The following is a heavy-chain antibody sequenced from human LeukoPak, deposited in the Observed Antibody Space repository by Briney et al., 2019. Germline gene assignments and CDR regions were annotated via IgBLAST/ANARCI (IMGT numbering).Heavy chain of an antibody. CDR1: GYTFIGYY. Sequence: ASVKVSCKASGYTFIGYYMHWVRQAPGQGLEWMGWNNPNSGGTNYAQKFQGRVTMTRDTSISTAYMELSRLRSDDTAVYYCARVIKYYDILTGYYYFDYWGQGTLVTVSS. D-gene: IGHD3-9*01. CDR2: NNPNSGGT. CDR3: ARVIKYYDILTGYYYFDY. J-gene: IGHJ4*02. V-gene: IGHV1-2*02.